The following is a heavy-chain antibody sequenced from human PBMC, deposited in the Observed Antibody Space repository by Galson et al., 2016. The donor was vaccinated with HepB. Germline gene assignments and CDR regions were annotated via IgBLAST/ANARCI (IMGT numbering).Heavy chain of an antibody. CDR2: ICHSGST. D-gene: IGHD6-13*01. V-gene: IGHV4-59*01. CDR3: ARDRGIVGAGTAGWFDP. Sequence: SETLSLTCTVSGVSIRSYSWTWIRQPPGKGLEWIGYICHSGSTKYNPSLKSRVTISVDTSKNQFSLKLTSVIAADTAFYYCARDRGIVGAGTAGWFDPWGQGTLVTVSS. CDR1: GVSIRSYS. J-gene: IGHJ5*02.